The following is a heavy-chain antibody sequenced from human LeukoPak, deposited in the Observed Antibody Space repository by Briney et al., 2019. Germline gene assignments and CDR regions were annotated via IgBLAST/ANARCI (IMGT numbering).Heavy chain of an antibody. CDR2: IFHGGSS. CDR1: GDSISNSNW. D-gene: IGHD4-23*01. CDR3: ASGGSYSWHS. Sequence: SETLSLTCAVSGDSISNSNWWTWVRQPPGNGLEWIGEIFHGGSSNYNPSPKSRVTISVDESKSQFSLRLSSVTAADTAVYYCASGGSYSWHSWGQGTLVTVSS. J-gene: IGHJ4*02. V-gene: IGHV4-4*02.